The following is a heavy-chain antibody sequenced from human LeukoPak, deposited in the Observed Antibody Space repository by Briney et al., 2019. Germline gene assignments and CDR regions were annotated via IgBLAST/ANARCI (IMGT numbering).Heavy chain of an antibody. V-gene: IGHV3-15*01. J-gene: IGHJ4*02. D-gene: IGHD1-26*01. CDR1: GFTFNDAW. CDR3: TTRGGSFSIFDY. Sequence: GGSLRLSCAASGFTFNDAWMSWVRQAPGKGLERVGRIKSKTDGGTTDYAAPVKGRFTISRDDSKNTLYLQMNSLKTEDTAVYYCTTRGGSFSIFDYWGQGTLVTVSS. CDR2: IKSKTDGGTT.